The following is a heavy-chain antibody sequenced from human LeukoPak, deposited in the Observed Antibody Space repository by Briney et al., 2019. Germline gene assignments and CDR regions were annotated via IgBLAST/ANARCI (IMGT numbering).Heavy chain of an antibody. D-gene: IGHD6-19*01. CDR2: IFYSGST. CDR3: ARETSLAGFASGLGFNY. Sequence: KSSETLSLTCTVSGGSISSYYWSWIRQPPGKGLEWIGYIFYSGSTNYNPSLESRVTMSVDTSKNQFSLKLRSVTAADTAIYYCARETSLAGFASGLGFNYWGQGILVTVSS. V-gene: IGHV4-59*01. J-gene: IGHJ4*02. CDR1: GGSISSYY.